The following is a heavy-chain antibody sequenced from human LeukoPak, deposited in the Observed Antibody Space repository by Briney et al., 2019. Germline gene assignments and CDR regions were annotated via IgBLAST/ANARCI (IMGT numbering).Heavy chain of an antibody. Sequence: PGGSLRLSCAASGFTFSNAWMNWVRQAPGKGLEWVGRIKSKTDGGTTDYAAPVKGRFTISRDDSKNTLYLQMNSLKTEDTAVYHCTSYDSSGYYSDALLGWGQGTLVTVSS. V-gene: IGHV3-15*07. CDR2: IKSKTDGGTT. CDR1: GFTFSNAW. CDR3: TSYDSSGYYSDALLG. J-gene: IGHJ4*02. D-gene: IGHD3-22*01.